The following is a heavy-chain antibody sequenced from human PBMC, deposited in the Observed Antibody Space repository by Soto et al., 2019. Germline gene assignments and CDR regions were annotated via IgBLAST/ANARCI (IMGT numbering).Heavy chain of an antibody. Sequence: PGGSLRLSCAASGFTFSSYEMNWVRQAPGKGLEWVSYISSSGSTIYYADSVKGRFTTSRDKAKNSLYLQMNSLRAEDTAVYYCARAGGWDEGNYWGQGTLVTVSS. CDR1: GFTFSSYE. D-gene: IGHD6-19*01. J-gene: IGHJ4*02. CDR2: ISSSGSTI. V-gene: IGHV3-48*03. CDR3: ARAGGWDEGNY.